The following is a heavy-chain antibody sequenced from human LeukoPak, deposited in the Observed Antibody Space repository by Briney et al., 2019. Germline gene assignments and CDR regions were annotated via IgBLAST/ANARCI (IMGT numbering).Heavy chain of an antibody. CDR1: GYTFTSYG. CDR3: ASSYYGSGRPGAQASYYGMDV. D-gene: IGHD3-10*01. Sequence: GASVKVSCKASGYTFTSYGISWVRQAPGQGLEWMGRIIPILGIANYAQKFQGRVTITADKSTSTAYMELSSLRSEDTAVYYCASSYYGSGRPGAQASYYGMDVWGQGTTVTVSS. V-gene: IGHV1-69*04. CDR2: IIPILGIA. J-gene: IGHJ6*02.